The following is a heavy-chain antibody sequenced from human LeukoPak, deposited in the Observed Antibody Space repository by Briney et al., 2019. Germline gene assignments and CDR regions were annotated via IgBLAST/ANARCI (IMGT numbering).Heavy chain of an antibody. V-gene: IGHV4-31*03. D-gene: IGHD4-17*01. CDR3: ARHETTVPYFDY. Sequence: SQTLSLTCTVSGGSISSGGYYWSWIRQHPGKGLEWIGYIYYSGSTYYNPSLKSRVTISVDTSKNQFSLKLSSVTAADTAVYYCARHETTVPYFDYWGQGTLVIVSS. CDR2: IYYSGST. CDR1: GGSISSGGYY. J-gene: IGHJ4*02.